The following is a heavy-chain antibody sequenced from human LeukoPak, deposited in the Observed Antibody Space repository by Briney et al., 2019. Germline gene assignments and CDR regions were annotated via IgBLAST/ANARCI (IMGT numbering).Heavy chain of an antibody. CDR2: ISYDGSNK. CDR3: CALTGTNAVYYYYYGMDV. CDR1: GFTFSSYG. J-gene: IGHJ6*02. Sequence: PGGSLRLSCAASGFTFSSYGMHWVRQAPGKGLEWVAVISYDGSNKYYADSVKGRFTISRDNAKNTLYLQMNSLRAEDTAVYYCCALTGTNAVYYYYYGMDVWGQGTTVTVSS. D-gene: IGHD1-20*01. V-gene: IGHV3-30*03.